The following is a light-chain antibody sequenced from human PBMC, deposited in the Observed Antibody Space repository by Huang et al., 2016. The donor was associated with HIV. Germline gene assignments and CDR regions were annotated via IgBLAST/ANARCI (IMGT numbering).Light chain of an antibody. Sequence: EIVLTQSPGTLSLSPGERATLSCRASQSVSSSYLAWYQQKPDQVPRLLLYGASNRATGVPDRFSGSGSGTYFMLTISGLEPEDFAVYYCQQYGTSRITFGPGTKVGIK. J-gene: IGKJ3*01. CDR3: QQYGTSRIT. CDR1: QSVSSSY. CDR2: GAS. V-gene: IGKV3-20*01.